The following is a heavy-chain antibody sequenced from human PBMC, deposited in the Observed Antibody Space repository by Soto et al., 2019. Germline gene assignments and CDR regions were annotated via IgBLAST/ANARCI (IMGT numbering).Heavy chain of an antibody. D-gene: IGHD2-21*01. J-gene: IGHJ4*02. CDR3: TRYPKLLCVAAACHVY. CDR1: GFTFSRYA. CDR2: DDSFSNFI. Sequence: GGSLRLSCAASGFTFSRYAMNWVRQAPGKGLEWVACDDSFSNFIYYADSVRGRFTISRDNAANSLFLRMASLRAEDTATDYCTRYPKLLCVAAACHVYWGQGTPVTVSS. V-gene: IGHV3-21*01.